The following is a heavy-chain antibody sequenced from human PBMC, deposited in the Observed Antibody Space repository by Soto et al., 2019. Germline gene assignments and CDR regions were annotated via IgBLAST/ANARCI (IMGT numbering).Heavy chain of an antibody. V-gene: IGHV1-69*08. J-gene: IGHJ6*02. Sequence: QVQLVQSGAELKKTGSSVKVSCRASGDTFSSYAVNWVRQAPGRGLEWMGRIITVLGTTDYAQNLKGRVTVTAEKSTKTFYMELSSMRSEDTAVYYCARRRYCGYDCYHKHYYGMDVWGQGTTVTVAS. D-gene: IGHD2-21*01. CDR2: IITVLGTT. CDR1: GDTFSSYA. CDR3: ARRRYCGYDCYHKHYYGMDV.